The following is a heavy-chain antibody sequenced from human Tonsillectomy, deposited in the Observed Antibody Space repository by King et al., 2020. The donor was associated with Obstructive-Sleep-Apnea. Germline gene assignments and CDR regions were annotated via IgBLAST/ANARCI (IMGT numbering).Heavy chain of an antibody. V-gene: IGHV1-69*01. J-gene: IGHJ4*02. CDR1: GGTFSSYA. CDR3: ASTITDYYFDSSGFSAYFDY. CDR2: LIPIFGPA. D-gene: IGHD3-22*01. Sequence: VQLVESGAEVKKPGSSVKVSCKASGGTFSSYAISWVRQAPGQGLEWMGVLIPIFGPANYAQRFRGRVTITADEPTSTAYMELSSLRSDDTAVYYCASTITDYYFDSSGFSAYFDYWGQGTLVTVSS.